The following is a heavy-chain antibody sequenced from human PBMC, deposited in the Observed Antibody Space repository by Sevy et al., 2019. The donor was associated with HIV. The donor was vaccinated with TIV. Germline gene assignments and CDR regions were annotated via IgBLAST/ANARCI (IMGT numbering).Heavy chain of an antibody. Sequence: SETLSLTCTVSGGSISSSSYYWGWIRQPPGKGLEWIGSIYYSGSTYYNPSLKSRVTISVDTSKNQFSLKLSSVTAADTPVYYCARQSLRSIFGVVIGWFDPWGQGTLVTVSS. CDR1: GGSISSSSYY. V-gene: IGHV4-39*01. CDR2: IYYSGST. CDR3: ARQSLRSIFGVVIGWFDP. D-gene: IGHD3-3*01. J-gene: IGHJ5*02.